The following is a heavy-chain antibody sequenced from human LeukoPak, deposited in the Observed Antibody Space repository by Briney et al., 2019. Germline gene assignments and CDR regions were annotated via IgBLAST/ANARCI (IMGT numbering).Heavy chain of an antibody. D-gene: IGHD3-3*01. CDR1: GYTFTSYD. J-gene: IGHJ5*02. CDR3: ARGRDFWSGYYHNWFDP. CDR2: MNPNSGNT. V-gene: IGHV1-8*01. Sequence: GASVKVSCKASGYTFTSYDINWVRQATGQGLEWMGWMNPNSGNTGYAQKFQGRVTMTRNTSISTAYMELSSLRSEDTAVYYCARGRDFWSGYYHNWFDPWGQGTLVTVSS.